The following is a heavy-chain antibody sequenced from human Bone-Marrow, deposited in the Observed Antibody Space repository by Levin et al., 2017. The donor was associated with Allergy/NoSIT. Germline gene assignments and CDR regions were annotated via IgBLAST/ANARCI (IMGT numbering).Heavy chain of an antibody. Sequence: SVKVSCKASGGTFSSYAISWVRQAPGQGLEWMGGIIPIFGTANYAQKFQGRVTITADESTSTAYMELSSLRSEDTAVYYCASYLGSYYYYGMDVWGQGTTVTVSS. V-gene: IGHV1-69*13. CDR3: ASYLGSYYYYGMDV. J-gene: IGHJ6*02. CDR2: IIPIFGTA. CDR1: GGTFSSYA. D-gene: IGHD6-25*01.